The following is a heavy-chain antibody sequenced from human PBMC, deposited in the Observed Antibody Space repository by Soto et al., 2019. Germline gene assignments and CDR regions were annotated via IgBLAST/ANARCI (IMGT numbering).Heavy chain of an antibody. D-gene: IGHD1-26*01. CDR1: GASISSYY. V-gene: IGHV4-59*01. CDR3: VRDYGGSYSFIGGFGY. Sequence: SETLSLTCTVSGASISSYYWSWIRQPPGKGLEWIGYIYYSGSTNYNPSLKSRVTISVDTSKNQFSLKLSSVTAADTAVYYCVRDYGGSYSFIGGFGYWGQGALVTVSS. CDR2: IYYSGST. J-gene: IGHJ4*02.